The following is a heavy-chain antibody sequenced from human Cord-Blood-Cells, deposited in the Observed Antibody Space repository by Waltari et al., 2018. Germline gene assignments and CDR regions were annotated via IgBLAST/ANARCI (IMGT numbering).Heavy chain of an antibody. Sequence: QLQLQESGPGLVKPSETLSLTCTVSGGSISSSSYYWGWIRQPPGKGLGWIGSIYYSGGTYYNPSLKSRVTISVDTSKNQFSLKLSSVTAADTAVYYCARFGSWFDPWGQGTLVTVSS. V-gene: IGHV4-39*01. CDR1: GGSISSSSYY. D-gene: IGHD2-15*01. CDR2: IYYSGGT. CDR3: ARFGSWFDP. J-gene: IGHJ5*02.